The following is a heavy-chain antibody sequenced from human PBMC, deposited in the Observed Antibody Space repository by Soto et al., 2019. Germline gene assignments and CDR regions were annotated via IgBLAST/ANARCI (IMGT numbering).Heavy chain of an antibody. J-gene: IGHJ5*02. CDR2: ISYDGSNK. CDR1: GFTFSSYA. D-gene: IGHD3-10*01. Sequence: GGSLRLSCAASGFTFSSYAMHWVRQAPGKGLEWVAVISYDGSNKYYADSVKGRFTISRDNSKNTLYLQMKSLRAEDTAVYYCVPVSMVRAVTPWSDPWGQVTMVTFYS. V-gene: IGHV3-30-3*01. CDR3: VPVSMVRAVTPWSDP.